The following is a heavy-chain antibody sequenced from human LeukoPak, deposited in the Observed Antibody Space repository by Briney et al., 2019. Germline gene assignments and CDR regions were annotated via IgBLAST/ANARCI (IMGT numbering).Heavy chain of an antibody. V-gene: IGHV3-7*01. J-gene: IGHJ4*02. CDR2: IKQDGSEK. D-gene: IGHD6-13*01. Sequence: VGSLRLPCAASGFTFSSYWMSWVRQAPGKGLEWVANIKQDGSEKYYVDSVKGRFTISRDNAKNSLYLQMNSLRAEDTAVYYCARGVAAANMMYYFDYWGQGTLVTVSS. CDR3: ARGVAAANMMYYFDY. CDR1: GFTFSSYW.